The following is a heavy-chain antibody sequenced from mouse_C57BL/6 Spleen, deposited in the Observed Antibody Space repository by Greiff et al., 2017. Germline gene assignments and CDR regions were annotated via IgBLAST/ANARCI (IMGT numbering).Heavy chain of an antibody. CDR1: GFNIKNTY. V-gene: IGHV14-3*01. CDR2: IDPANGNT. CDR3: APYYYGSSRRYFDY. J-gene: IGHJ2*01. Sequence: EVQLKQSVAELVRPGASVKLSCTASGFNIKNTYMHWVKQRPEQGLEWIGRIDPANGNTKYAPKFQGKATITADTSSNTAYLQLSSLTSEDTAIYYCAPYYYGSSRRYFDYWGQGTTLTVSS. D-gene: IGHD1-1*01.